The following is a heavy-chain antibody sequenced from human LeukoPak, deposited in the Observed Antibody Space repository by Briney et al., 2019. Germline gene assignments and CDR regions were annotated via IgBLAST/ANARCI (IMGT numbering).Heavy chain of an antibody. CDR2: ISSSSSTI. CDR3: ARDYRIQLWYRYFDL. Sequence: SGGSLRLSCSASRFTFSSYSMNWVRQAPGKGLEWVSYISSSSSTIYYADSVKGRFTISRDNAKNSLYLQMNSLRAEDTAVYYCARDYRIQLWYRYFDLWGRGTLVTVSS. V-gene: IGHV3-48*04. CDR1: RFTFSSYS. J-gene: IGHJ2*01. D-gene: IGHD5-18*01.